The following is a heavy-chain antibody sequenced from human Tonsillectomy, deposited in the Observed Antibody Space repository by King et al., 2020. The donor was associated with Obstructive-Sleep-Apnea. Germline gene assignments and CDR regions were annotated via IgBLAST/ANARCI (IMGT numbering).Heavy chain of an antibody. CDR1: GITFSTYA. CDR3: AKEPGIAVAGTLDY. J-gene: IGHJ4*02. CDR2: ISGSGGST. D-gene: IGHD6-19*01. Sequence: VQLVESGGGLVQPGGSLRLSCAVSGITFSTYAMSWVRQAPGKGLEWVSAISGSGGSTYYADSVKGRLTISRDNSKNTLYLQMNSLRAEDTAVYYCAKEPGIAVAGTLDYWGQGTLVTVSS. V-gene: IGHV3-23*04.